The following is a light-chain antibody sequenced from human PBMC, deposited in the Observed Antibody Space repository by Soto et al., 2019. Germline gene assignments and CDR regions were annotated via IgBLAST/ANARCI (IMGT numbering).Light chain of an antibody. J-gene: IGLJ3*02. CDR2: VNI. V-gene: IGLV1-40*01. CDR1: TSNIGAGYD. CDR3: QSFDSSLRGWV. Sequence: QSVLTQPPSVSGAPGQRVTISCTGSTSNIGAGYDVHWYQQLPGTAPKLLIYVNINRPSGVPDRFSGSKSGTSASLAITGLKADDEADYYCQSFDSSLRGWVFGGGTKLTVL.